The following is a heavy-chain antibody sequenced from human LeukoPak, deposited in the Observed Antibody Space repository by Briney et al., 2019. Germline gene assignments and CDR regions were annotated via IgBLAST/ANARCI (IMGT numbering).Heavy chain of an antibody. CDR2: INPSSGGT. V-gene: IGHV1-2*02. J-gene: IGHJ4*02. D-gene: IGHD5-18*01. Sequence: ASVKVSCKASGYTFTGYYMHWVRQAPGQGLEWMGWINPSSGGTNYAQKFQGRVTMTRDTSISTAYMELSRLRSDDTAVYYCARDLTQVGYSYGHWGQGTLVTVSS. CDR1: GYTFTGYY. CDR3: ARDLTQVGYSYGH.